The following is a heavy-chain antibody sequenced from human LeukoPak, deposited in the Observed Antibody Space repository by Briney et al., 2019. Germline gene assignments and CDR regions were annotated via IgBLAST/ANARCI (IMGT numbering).Heavy chain of an antibody. CDR2: IKQDGSEK. V-gene: IGHV3-7*03. D-gene: IGHD4-17*01. Sequence: GGSLRLSCAASGFTFSSYWMSWVRQAPGKGLEWVANIKQDGSEKYYVDSVKGRFTISRDNAKNSLYLQMNSLRAEDTAVYYCAKDPTTVTTDFDYWGQGTLVTVSS. CDR1: GFTFSSYW. CDR3: AKDPTTVTTDFDY. J-gene: IGHJ4*02.